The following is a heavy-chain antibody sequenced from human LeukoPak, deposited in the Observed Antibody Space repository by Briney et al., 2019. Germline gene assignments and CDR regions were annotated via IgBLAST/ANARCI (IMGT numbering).Heavy chain of an antibody. V-gene: IGHV3-11*01. CDR1: GFTFSDYY. Sequence: GGSLRLSCAASGFTFSDYYMSWIRQAPGKGLEWVSYISSSGSTIYYADSVKGRFTISRDNAKNSLYLQMNSLRAEDTAMYYCARASLMVYAPNDYWGQGTLVTVSS. CDR3: ARASLMVYAPNDY. J-gene: IGHJ4*02. CDR2: ISSSGSTI. D-gene: IGHD2-8*01.